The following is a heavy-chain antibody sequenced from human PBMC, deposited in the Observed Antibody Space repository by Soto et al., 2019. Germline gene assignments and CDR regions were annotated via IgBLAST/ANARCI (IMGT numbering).Heavy chain of an antibody. CDR2: IYSGGST. CDR1: GFTVSSNY. D-gene: IGHD2-8*01. CDR3: AREGRHCTNGVCYTPGDYYYYMDV. V-gene: IGHV3-66*01. J-gene: IGHJ6*03. Sequence: PGGSLRLSCAASGFTVSSNYMSWVRQAPGKGLEWVSVIYSGGSTYYADSVKGRFTISRDNSKNTLYLQMNSLRAEDTAVYYCAREGRHCTNGVCYTPGDYYYYMDVWGKGTTVTVSS.